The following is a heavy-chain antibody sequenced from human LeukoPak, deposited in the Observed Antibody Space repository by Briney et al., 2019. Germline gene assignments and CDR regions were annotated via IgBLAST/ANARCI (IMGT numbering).Heavy chain of an antibody. J-gene: IGHJ3*02. D-gene: IGHD6-13*01. Sequence: PGRSLRLSCAAPGFTFDDYAMHWVRQAPGKGLEWVSGISWNSGSIGYADSVKGRFTISRDNAKNSLYLQMNSLRAEDTALYYCAKGGGGSSWYFHDAFDIWGQGTMVTVSS. V-gene: IGHV3-9*01. CDR3: AKGGGGSSWYFHDAFDI. CDR2: ISWNSGSI. CDR1: GFTFDDYA.